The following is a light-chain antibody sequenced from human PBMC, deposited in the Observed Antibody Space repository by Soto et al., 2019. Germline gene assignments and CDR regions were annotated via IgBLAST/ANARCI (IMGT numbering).Light chain of an antibody. CDR3: QQSYSHLIT. CDR1: QSISSW. Sequence: DIPMTQSPSTLSASLGERVTIXWRASQSISSWLAWYQQKPGKAPKLLIYEASTLQSGVPSRFSGSGSGTEFTLTINRLQPEDFATYYCQQSYSHLITFGQGTRLEIK. CDR2: EAS. V-gene: IGKV1-5*03. J-gene: IGKJ5*01.